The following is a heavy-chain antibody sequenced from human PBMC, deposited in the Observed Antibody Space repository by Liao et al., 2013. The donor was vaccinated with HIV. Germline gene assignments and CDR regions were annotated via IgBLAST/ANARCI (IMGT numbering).Heavy chain of an antibody. D-gene: IGHD2-2*02. V-gene: IGHV4-4*07. J-gene: IGHJ4*02. CDR1: GGSISSYY. Sequence: QVQLQESGPGLVKPSETLSLTCTVSGGSISSYYWNWIRQPAGKGLEWIGRIYTSGSTKYNPSLKSRVTMSVDTSKNQFSLKLSSVTAADTAVYYCAREPKLFCSSTSCYSGAGLFDYWGQGTLVTVSS. CDR3: AREPKLFCSSTSCYSGAGLFDY. CDR2: IYTSGST.